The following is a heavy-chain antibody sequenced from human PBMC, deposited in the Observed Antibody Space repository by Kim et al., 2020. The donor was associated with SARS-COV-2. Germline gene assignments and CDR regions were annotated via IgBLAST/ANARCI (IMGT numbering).Heavy chain of an antibody. CDR2: ISSNGGST. D-gene: IGHD5-12*01. CDR3: AKDRLIDL. CDR1: GITFSSYA. Sequence: GGSLRLSCAASGITFSSYAMSWVRQAPGKGLEWVSVISSNGGSTYYADSVKGRFTISRDNTKNTLYLQMNSLRADDTAVYYCAKDRLIDLWSQGTLVTVS. V-gene: IGHV3-23*01. J-gene: IGHJ5*02.